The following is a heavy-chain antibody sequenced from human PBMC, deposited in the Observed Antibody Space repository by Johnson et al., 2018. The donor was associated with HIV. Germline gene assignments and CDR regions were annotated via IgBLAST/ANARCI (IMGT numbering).Heavy chain of an antibody. J-gene: IGHJ3*02. CDR1: RFTFSSYG. CDR3: ARDGRDLVTRGSFDI. Sequence: QMLLVESGGGVVQPGGSLSLSCAASRFTFSSYGMHWVRQAPGKGLEWVSVIFSVGSAYYADSVKGRFIISRDNSKNMLYLQMNSLRPEDTAVYYCARDGRDLVTRGSFDIWGQGTVVTVSS. D-gene: IGHD3-9*01. V-gene: IGHV3-NL1*01. CDR2: IFSVGSA.